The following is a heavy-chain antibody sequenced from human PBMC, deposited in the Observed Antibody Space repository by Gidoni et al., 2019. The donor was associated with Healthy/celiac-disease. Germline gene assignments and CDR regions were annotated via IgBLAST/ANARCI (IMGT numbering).Heavy chain of an antibody. V-gene: IGHV1-69*01. CDR1: GGTFISHA. Sequence: HVQLVQSGAEVKTPGSSVTVPCKASGGTFISHAISWVRQAPGQGLEWMGGIIPIFGTANYAQKFQGRVTITADESTSTAYMELSSLRSEDTAVYYCAREVVAGNGGGYWGQGTLVTVSS. D-gene: IGHD6-19*01. CDR3: AREVVAGNGGGY. CDR2: IIPIFGTA. J-gene: IGHJ4*02.